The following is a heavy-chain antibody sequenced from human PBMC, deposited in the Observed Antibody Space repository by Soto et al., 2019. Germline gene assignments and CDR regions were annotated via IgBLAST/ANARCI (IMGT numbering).Heavy chain of an antibody. J-gene: IGHJ6*02. CDR2: INAGNGNT. D-gene: IGHD6-13*01. V-gene: IGHV1-3*01. Sequence: QVQLVQSGAEVKKPGASVKVSCKASGYTFTSYAMHCVRQAPGQRLEWMGWINAGNGNTKYSQKFQGRVTITRDTSASTAYMELSSLRSEDTAVYYCARDNGIAAAGSGGYYYYGMDVWGQGTTVTVSS. CDR1: GYTFTSYA. CDR3: ARDNGIAAAGSGGYYYYGMDV.